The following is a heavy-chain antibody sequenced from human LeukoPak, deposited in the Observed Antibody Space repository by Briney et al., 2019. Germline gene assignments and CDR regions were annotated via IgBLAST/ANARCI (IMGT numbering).Heavy chain of an antibody. D-gene: IGHD3-3*01. Sequence: NPSETLSLTCTVSGGSISSSSYYWGWIRQPPGKGLEWIGSIYYSGSTYYNPSLKSRVTISVDTSKNQFSLKLSSVTAADTAVYYCASYSQEITIFGNYYYGMDVWGQGTTVTVSS. CDR2: IYYSGST. CDR1: GGSISSSSYY. J-gene: IGHJ6*02. CDR3: ASYSQEITIFGNYYYGMDV. V-gene: IGHV4-39*01.